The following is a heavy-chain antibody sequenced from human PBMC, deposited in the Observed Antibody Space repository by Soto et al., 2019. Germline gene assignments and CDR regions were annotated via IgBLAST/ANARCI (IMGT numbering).Heavy chain of an antibody. CDR1: GFSFSSHA. V-gene: IGHV3-23*01. D-gene: IGHD2-2*01. CDR3: ARQKLKISTWYGYLDS. CDR2: ISAGSGNT. Sequence: EVHLLESGGGFVQPGGSLRLSCVASGFSFSSHAMTWVRQAPGKGLEWVSVISAGSGNTYYAESVKVRFTVSRDNSKNTLWLQMDSLRVEDTGLYYWARQKLKISTWYGYLDSWGQGTLVTVSS. J-gene: IGHJ4*02.